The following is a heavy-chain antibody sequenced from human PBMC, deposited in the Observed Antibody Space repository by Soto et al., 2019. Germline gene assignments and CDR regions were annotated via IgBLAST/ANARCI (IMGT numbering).Heavy chain of an antibody. CDR2: INPNNGAT. CDR1: GGTFSSYA. Sequence: ASVKVSCKASGGTFSSYAISWVRQAPGQGLEWLGWINPNNGATKSAQSFQGRVTLTRDRSISTAYLELTSLRSDDTAVYYCARVGHNGLDVWGQGTTVTVSS. CDR3: ARVGHNGLDV. V-gene: IGHV1-2*02. J-gene: IGHJ6*02.